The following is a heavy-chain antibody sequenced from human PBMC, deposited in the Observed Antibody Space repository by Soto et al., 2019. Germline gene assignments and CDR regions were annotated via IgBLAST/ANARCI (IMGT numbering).Heavy chain of an antibody. CDR3: TRVLGYTFEPGKTRYYAMDV. Sequence: QVQLVQSGAEVKKPGSTVTVSCKTSGGTFSKDAINWVRQAPGQGVEWMGLLIPVFGSPIYAQKFQGRIRIIADESTSTACMDLSSLRSEDTAVYYCTRVLGYTFEPGKTRYYAMDVWGQGTTVSVSS. V-gene: IGHV1-69*01. J-gene: IGHJ6*02. D-gene: IGHD5-18*01. CDR2: LIPVFGSP. CDR1: GGTFSKDA.